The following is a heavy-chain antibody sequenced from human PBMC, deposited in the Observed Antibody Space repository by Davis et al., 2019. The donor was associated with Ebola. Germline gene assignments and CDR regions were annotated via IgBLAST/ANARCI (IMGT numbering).Heavy chain of an antibody. V-gene: IGHV3-74*01. CDR2: ISGGGGTT. CDR3: ARSFGVLIEGWFDP. D-gene: IGHD3-3*01. CDR1: EFTFTNYW. Sequence: GESLKISCATSEFTFTNYWMHWVRQAPGKGLVWVSRISGGGGTTDYAASVKGRFTISRDSAKNTLYLQMNSLRAEDTAVYYCARSFGVLIEGWFDPWGQGTLVTVSS. J-gene: IGHJ5*02.